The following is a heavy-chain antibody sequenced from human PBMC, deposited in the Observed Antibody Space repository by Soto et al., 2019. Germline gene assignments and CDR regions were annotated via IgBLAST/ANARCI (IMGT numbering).Heavy chain of an antibody. J-gene: IGHJ6*02. CDR2: INAGNGNT. D-gene: IGHD4-4*01. Sequence: ASXKVSCKASGYTFTSYAMHWVRQAPGQRLEWMGWINAGNGNTKYSQKFQDRVTITRDTSASTAYMELSSLRSEDTAVYYCARDRPTGLFYFYGMDVWGQGTTVTVSS. CDR3: ARDRPTGLFYFYGMDV. CDR1: GYTFTSYA. V-gene: IGHV1-3*01.